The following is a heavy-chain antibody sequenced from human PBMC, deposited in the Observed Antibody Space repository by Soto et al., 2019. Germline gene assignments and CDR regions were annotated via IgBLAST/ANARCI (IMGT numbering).Heavy chain of an antibody. V-gene: IGHV1-69*06. J-gene: IGHJ5*02. Sequence: QVQLVHSGAEVKKPGSSVKVSCKASGGTFSSYAISWVRQAPGQGLDWMGGIIPIFGTANYAQKFQGRVTITADKSTSTAYMELSSLRSEDTAVYSCARDLPGTTFGNWFDPWGQGTLVTVSS. D-gene: IGHD1-1*01. CDR2: IIPIFGTA. CDR1: GGTFSSYA. CDR3: ARDLPGTTFGNWFDP.